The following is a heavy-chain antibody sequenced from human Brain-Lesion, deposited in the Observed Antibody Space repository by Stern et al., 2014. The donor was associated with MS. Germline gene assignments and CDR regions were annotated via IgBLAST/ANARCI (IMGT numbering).Heavy chain of an antibody. CDR1: GGSLSSGGFY. Sequence: VQLQESGPGLVKPSPTLSLSCTVSGGSLSSGGFYWGWLRPPAGQGLEWIGRIFNSGSTSSNPSLESRVTISIDTSKNPFSLRLNSMTAADTAVYYCARGRVVPGFQYYAMDVWGQGTTVIVSS. V-gene: IGHV4-61*02. J-gene: IGHJ6*02. CDR2: IFNSGST. CDR3: ARGRVVPGFQYYAMDV. D-gene: IGHD2-2*01.